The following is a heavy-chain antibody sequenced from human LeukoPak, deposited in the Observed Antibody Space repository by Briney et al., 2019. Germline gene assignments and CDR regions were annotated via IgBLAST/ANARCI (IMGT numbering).Heavy chain of an antibody. CDR2: INPNSGGT. V-gene: IGHV1-2*02. Sequence: ASVKVSCKASGYTFTSYYMQWVRQAPGQGLEWMGWINPNSGGTNYAQKIQGRVTMTRDTSISTAYMELSRLRFDDTAVYYCASRGGIDGCSSTSCYGLADYWGQGPLVTVSS. D-gene: IGHD2-2*01. CDR1: GYTFTSYY. CDR3: ASRGGIDGCSSTSCYGLADY. J-gene: IGHJ4*02.